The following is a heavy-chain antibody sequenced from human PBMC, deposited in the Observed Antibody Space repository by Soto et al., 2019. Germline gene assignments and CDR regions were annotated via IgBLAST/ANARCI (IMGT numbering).Heavy chain of an antibody. V-gene: IGHV1-18*01. D-gene: IGHD1-26*01. CDR2: LNTYNGNT. J-gene: IGHJ5*02. CDR3: ARDPVGPAWFDP. Sequence: QVQLVQSGAEVRKPGASVKVSCEASGYTFINYGISWVRQAPGQGLEWMGWLNTYNGNTNYAQKRQGRVPMTTDTSTSTAYMELRSLRSDDTAVYYCARDPVGPAWFDPWGQGTLVTVSS. CDR1: GYTFINYG.